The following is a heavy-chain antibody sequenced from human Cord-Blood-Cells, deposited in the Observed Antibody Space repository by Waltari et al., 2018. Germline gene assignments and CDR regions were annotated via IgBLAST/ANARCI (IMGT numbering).Heavy chain of an antibody. V-gene: IGHV1-46*01. D-gene: IGHD5-12*01. Sequence: QVQLVQSGAEVKKPGASVKVSCKASGYTFTSYYMHWVRQAPGQGLEWMGMINPGGGSTSYEKKFEGRVTMTRDTSTSTVYMELSSLRSEDTAVYYCARVSGYDYDGYYYYGMDVWGQGTTVTVSS. CDR3: ARVSGYDYDGYYYYGMDV. J-gene: IGHJ6*02. CDR2: INPGGGST. CDR1: GYTFTSYY.